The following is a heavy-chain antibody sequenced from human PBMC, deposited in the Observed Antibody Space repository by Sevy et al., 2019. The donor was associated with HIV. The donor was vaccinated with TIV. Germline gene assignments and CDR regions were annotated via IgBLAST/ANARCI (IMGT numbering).Heavy chain of an antibody. CDR3: ARGRYYYESSGFDY. CDR1: GFTFSSYA. J-gene: IGHJ4*02. Sequence: GGSLRLSCAASGFTFSSYAMHWVRQAPGKGLEWVTVISYDGSNKYYADSVKGRFTSSRDNSKNPLYLQMNRLRAADTAVYYCARGRYYYESSGFDYWGQGPLVTVSS. D-gene: IGHD3-22*01. CDR2: ISYDGSNK. V-gene: IGHV3-30-3*01.